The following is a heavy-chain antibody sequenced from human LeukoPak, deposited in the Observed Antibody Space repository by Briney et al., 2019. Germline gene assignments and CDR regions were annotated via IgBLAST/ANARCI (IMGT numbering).Heavy chain of an antibody. Sequence: ASVKVSCKASGYTFTCYYMHWVRQAPGQGLEWMGWINPNSGGTNCAQKFQGRVTMTRDTSISTAYMELSRLRSDDTAVYYCARTAPIAAAGTGWFDPWGQGTLVTVSS. V-gene: IGHV1-2*02. CDR2: INPNSGGT. CDR1: GYTFTCYY. D-gene: IGHD6-13*01. J-gene: IGHJ5*02. CDR3: ARTAPIAAAGTGWFDP.